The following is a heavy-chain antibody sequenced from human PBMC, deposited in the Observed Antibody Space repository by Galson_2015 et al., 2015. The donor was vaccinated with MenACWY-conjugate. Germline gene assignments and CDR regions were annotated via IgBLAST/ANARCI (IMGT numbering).Heavy chain of an antibody. D-gene: IGHD3-10*01. V-gene: IGHV5-10-1*01. J-gene: IGHJ6*02. CDR1: GYSFTSYW. CDR2: IDPSDSYP. CDR3: ARRARKLLSYYGMDV. Sequence: QSGAEVNKPGESLRISCKRSGYSFTSYWVSWVRQMPGKGLEWMGRIDPSDSYPNYSPSFQGHVTISADKSISTAYLQWSSLKASDTAMYYCARRARKLLSYYGMDVWGQGTTVTVSS.